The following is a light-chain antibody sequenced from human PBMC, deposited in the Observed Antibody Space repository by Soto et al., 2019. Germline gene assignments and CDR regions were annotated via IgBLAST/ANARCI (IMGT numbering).Light chain of an antibody. V-gene: IGLV2-8*01. CDR3: SSYGGRSNLV. CDR1: SSDVGAYKF. CDR2: EVN. J-gene: IGLJ2*01. Sequence: QSALTQPPSASGSPGQSVTISCTGTSSDVGAYKFVSWYQLHPGKAPKLMIYEVNVRPSGVPDRFSGSKSGNTASLTVSGLQVEDEADYYCSSYGGRSNLVFGGGTKPTVL.